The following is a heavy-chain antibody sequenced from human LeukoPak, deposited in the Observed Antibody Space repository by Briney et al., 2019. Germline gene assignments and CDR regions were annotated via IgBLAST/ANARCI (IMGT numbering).Heavy chain of an antibody. CDR3: ARDLHNIVVVPSAIPDAFAI. Sequence: ASVKASCKASGYIFTSYVISWVRQAPGQGREGMGWISAYNGNTNYPPKLQGRVTMTTDTSTSTAYMELRSLRSDDTAVYSCARDLHNIVVVPSAIPDAFAIWGQGTMATVPP. CDR1: GYIFTSYV. D-gene: IGHD2-2*01. J-gene: IGHJ3*02. V-gene: IGHV1-18*01. CDR2: ISAYNGNT.